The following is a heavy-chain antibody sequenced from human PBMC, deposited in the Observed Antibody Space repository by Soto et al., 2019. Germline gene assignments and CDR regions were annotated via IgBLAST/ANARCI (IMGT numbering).Heavy chain of an antibody. V-gene: IGHV1-69*13. CDR2: IIPSVDTP. CDR3: ARGRARDDYAEFTGIWFDA. J-gene: IGHJ5*02. D-gene: IGHD2-2*01. Sequence: ASEKVFRKASGVALSSPTFDWVRPAPGPGLDLVGVIIPSVDTPNYAQTFQGRVRITADESSTTATMELRSLRSEDTAVYDCARGRARDDYAEFTGIWFDAWGQGTRVTVSA. CDR1: GVALSSPT.